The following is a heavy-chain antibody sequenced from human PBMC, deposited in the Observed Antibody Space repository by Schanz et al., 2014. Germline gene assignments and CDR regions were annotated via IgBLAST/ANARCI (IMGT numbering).Heavy chain of an antibody. J-gene: IGHJ3*02. CDR1: GYTFSDYG. CDR3: TRGGYSYALSAFDI. D-gene: IGHD5-18*01. CDR2: ISPYTGNT. V-gene: IGHV1-18*01. Sequence: QVQLVQSGDEVKKPGASVKVSCKTSGYTFSDYGITWVRQAPGQGLEWVGWISPYTGNTNYAQTRQGRITLTTDTATSTAYMELRSLRSDDTALYYCTRGGYSYALSAFDIWGQGTMVTVSS.